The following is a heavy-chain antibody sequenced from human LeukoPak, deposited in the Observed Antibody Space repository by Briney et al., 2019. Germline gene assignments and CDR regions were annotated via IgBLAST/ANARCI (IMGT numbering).Heavy chain of an antibody. J-gene: IGHJ5*02. D-gene: IGHD6-13*01. CDR1: GFTFSSYS. CDR3: ARALERYSSSPLNWFDP. CDR2: ISSSSSYI. V-gene: IGHV3-21*01. Sequence: GGSLRLSCAASGFTFSSYSMNWVRQAPGKGLEWVSSISSSSSYIYYADSVKGRFTISRDNAKNSLYLQMNSLRAEDTAVYYCARALERYSSSPLNWFDPWGQGTLVTVSS.